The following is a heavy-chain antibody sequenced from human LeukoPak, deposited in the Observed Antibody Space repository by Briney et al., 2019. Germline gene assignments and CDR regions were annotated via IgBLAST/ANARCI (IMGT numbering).Heavy chain of an antibody. J-gene: IGHJ4*02. D-gene: IGHD2-2*01. CDR1: GFTFSSYA. V-gene: IGHV3-30-3*01. Sequence: GGSLRLSCAASGFTFSSYAMHWVRQAPGKGLEWVAVISYDGSNKYYADSVKGRFTISRDNSKNTLYLQMNSLRAEDTAVYYCARGGRGYCSSTSCYPDQFDYWGQGTLVTVSS. CDR2: ISYDGSNK. CDR3: ARGGRGYCSSTSCYPDQFDY.